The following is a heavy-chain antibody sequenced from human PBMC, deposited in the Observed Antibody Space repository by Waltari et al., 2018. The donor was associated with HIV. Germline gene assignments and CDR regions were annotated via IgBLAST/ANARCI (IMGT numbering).Heavy chain of an antibody. CDR2: IYYSGST. CDR3: ARRHVDTALVRWGLDD. J-gene: IGHJ4*02. CDR1: GGSTSRSRYF. V-gene: IGHV4-39*01. Sequence: QLQLQESGPGLVKPSETLSLTCTVSGGSTSRSRYFWGWIRQPPGKGLEWIGSIYYSGSTYYNPSLKSRVTISVDTPKNQFSLILSSVTAADTAVYYCARRHVDTALVRWGLDDWGQGTLVTVSS. D-gene: IGHD5-18*01.